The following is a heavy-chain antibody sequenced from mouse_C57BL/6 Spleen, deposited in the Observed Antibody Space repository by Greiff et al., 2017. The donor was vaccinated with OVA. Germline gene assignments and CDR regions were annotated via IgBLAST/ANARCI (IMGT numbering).Heavy chain of an antibody. Sequence: VQLQQSGAELVRPGASVKLSCTASGFNIKDDDMHWVKQRPEQGLEWIGWIDPENGDTEYASKFQGKATITADTSSNTAYLQLSSLTSEDTAVYYCTTDGYSDYWGQGTTLTVSS. CDR3: TTDGYSDY. J-gene: IGHJ2*01. V-gene: IGHV14-4*01. CDR1: GFNIKDDD. CDR2: IDPENGDT. D-gene: IGHD2-3*01.